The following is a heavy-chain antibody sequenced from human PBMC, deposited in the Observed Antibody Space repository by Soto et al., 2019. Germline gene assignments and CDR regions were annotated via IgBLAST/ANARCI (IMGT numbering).Heavy chain of an antibody. Sequence: EVQLLESGGGLVQPGGSLRLSCAASGFTFSSYAMSWVRKAPGKGLEWGSAISGSGGSTDYADSVKGRFTISRDNSKNTLYLQMNSLRAEDTAVYYCAISFDWLPHACAFDIWGQGTMVTVSS. CDR3: AISFDWLPHACAFDI. D-gene: IGHD3-9*01. CDR2: ISGSGGST. V-gene: IGHV3-23*01. CDR1: GFTFSSYA. J-gene: IGHJ3*02.